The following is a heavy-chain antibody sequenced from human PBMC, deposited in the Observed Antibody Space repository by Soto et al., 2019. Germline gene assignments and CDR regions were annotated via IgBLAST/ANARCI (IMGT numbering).Heavy chain of an antibody. D-gene: IGHD2-15*01. Sequence: SATLSLTCSVSGDSISTVGYFWAWIRQPPGQGLEYIGYIYKSTTTHYNPSFESRVAISLDTSKSQFSLNVTSVTAADTAVYFCARGRYCLTGRCFPNWFDSWGQGTLVTVSS. CDR2: IYKSTTT. CDR1: GDSISTVGYF. V-gene: IGHV4-30-4*01. J-gene: IGHJ5*01. CDR3: ARGRYCLTGRCFPNWFDS.